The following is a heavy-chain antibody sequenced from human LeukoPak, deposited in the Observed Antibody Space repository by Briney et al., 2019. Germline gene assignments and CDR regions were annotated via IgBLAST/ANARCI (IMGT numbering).Heavy chain of an antibody. V-gene: IGHV3-23*01. Sequence: GGSLRLSCAASGFTFSSHATSWVRQAPGKGLGWVSGISSNGGSTDYADSVKGRVTISRDNSKNTLYLQMNSLRAEDAAVYYCATRGYSSGWYQYYFDYWGQGTLVTVSS. CDR3: ATRGYSSGWYQYYFDY. CDR1: GFTFSSHA. J-gene: IGHJ4*02. CDR2: ISSNGGST. D-gene: IGHD6-19*01.